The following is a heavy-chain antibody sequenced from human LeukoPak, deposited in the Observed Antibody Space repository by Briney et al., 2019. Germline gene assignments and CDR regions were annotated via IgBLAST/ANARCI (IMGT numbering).Heavy chain of an antibody. V-gene: IGHV3-30*04. CDR3: ARALKWLPDY. Sequence: PGGSLRLSCAASGFTFSSYAMHWVRQAPGKGLEWVAVISYDGGNKYYADSVKGRFTISRDNAKNSLYLQMNSLRAEDTAVYYCARALKWLPDYWGQGTLVTVSS. CDR2: ISYDGGNK. J-gene: IGHJ4*02. D-gene: IGHD3-22*01. CDR1: GFTFSSYA.